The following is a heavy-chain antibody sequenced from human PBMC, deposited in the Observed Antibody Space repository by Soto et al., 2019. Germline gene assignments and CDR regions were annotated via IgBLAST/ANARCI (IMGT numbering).Heavy chain of an antibody. V-gene: IGHV1-69*12. J-gene: IGHJ4*02. CDR3: ARGRLITYSFDY. Sequence: QVQLVQSGAEVKKPGSSVKVSCKASGGTFSSYAISWVRQAPGQGLEWMGGIIPIFGTANYAQKFQGRVTITADEPTSTAYRELSSLRFEDTAGYYCARGRLITYSFDYWGQGPLVTASS. CDR1: GGTFSSYA. CDR2: IIPIFGTA. D-gene: IGHD1-20*01.